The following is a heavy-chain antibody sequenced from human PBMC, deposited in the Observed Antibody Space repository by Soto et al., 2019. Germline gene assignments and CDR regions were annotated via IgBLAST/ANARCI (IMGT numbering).Heavy chain of an antibody. V-gene: IGHV1-69*06. J-gene: IGHJ6*02. Sequence: GASVKVSCKASGGTFSSLDINWVRQAPGQGLEWMGGIIPISETTNYAQIFQGRVSIVADISTSTAYMELSRLRSEDAAVYYCARALLSHSHDPGGYDSYFHAMDVWGQGTPVTVSS. CDR1: GGTFSSLD. CDR2: IIPISETT. D-gene: IGHD2-8*02. CDR3: ARALLSHSHDPGGYDSYFHAMDV.